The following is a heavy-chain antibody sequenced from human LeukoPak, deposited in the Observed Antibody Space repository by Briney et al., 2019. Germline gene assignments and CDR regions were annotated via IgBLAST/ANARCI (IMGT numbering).Heavy chain of an antibody. CDR3: ASPRGVVTDNDAFDI. Sequence: SVKVSCKASGGTFSSYAISWVRQAPGQGLEWMGGIIPNFGTANYAQKFQGRVTITADESTSTAYMELSSLRSEDTAVYYCASPRGVVTDNDAFDIWGQGTMVTVSS. D-gene: IGHD2-21*02. CDR1: GGTFSSYA. CDR2: IIPNFGTA. V-gene: IGHV1-69*01. J-gene: IGHJ3*02.